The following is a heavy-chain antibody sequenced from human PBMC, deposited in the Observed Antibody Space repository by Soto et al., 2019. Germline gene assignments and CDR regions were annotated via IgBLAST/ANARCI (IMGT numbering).Heavy chain of an antibody. CDR2: IYYSGST. CDR3: ARGRNWFDP. Sequence: PSETLSLTCTVSGGSISSSSYYWVWIRHPPGKGLEWIGSIYYSGSTYYNPSLKSRVTISVDTSKNQFSLKLSSVTAADTAVYYCARGRNWFDPWGQGTLVTVSS. J-gene: IGHJ5*02. CDR1: GGSISSSSYY. V-gene: IGHV4-39*01.